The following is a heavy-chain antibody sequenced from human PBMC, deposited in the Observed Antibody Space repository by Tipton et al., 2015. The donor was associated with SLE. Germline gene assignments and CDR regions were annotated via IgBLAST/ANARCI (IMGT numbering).Heavy chain of an antibody. CDR3: ARPSSGPTSDY. J-gene: IGHJ4*02. Sequence: SLRLSCAASGFTFSSYWMSWVRQAPGKGLEWVANIKEDGSERYYVDSVKGRFTISRDNAKNSLYLQMNSLRAEDSAVYYCARPSSGPTSDYWGQGTLVTVSS. V-gene: IGHV3-7*01. CDR2: IKEDGSER. D-gene: IGHD6-19*01. CDR1: GFTFSSYW.